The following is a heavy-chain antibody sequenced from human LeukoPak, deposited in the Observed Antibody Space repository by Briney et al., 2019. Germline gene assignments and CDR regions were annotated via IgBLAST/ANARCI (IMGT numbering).Heavy chain of an antibody. D-gene: IGHD4-23*01. V-gene: IGHV4-39*01. J-gene: IGHJ4*02. CDR3: ARLYGGNPRDY. Sequence: PSETLSLTCTVSGGSISSSSYYWGWIRQPPGKGLEWIGSIYYSGSTYYNPSLKSRVTISVDTSKNQFSLKLSSVTAADTAVYYCARLYGGNPRDYWGQGTLVTVSS. CDR1: GGSISSSSYY. CDR2: IYYSGST.